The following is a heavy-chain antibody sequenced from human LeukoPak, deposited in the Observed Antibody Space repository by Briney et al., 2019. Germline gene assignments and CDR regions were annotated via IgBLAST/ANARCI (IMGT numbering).Heavy chain of an antibody. CDR2: TIPILGIA. J-gene: IGHJ4*02. CDR1: GGTFSSYA. D-gene: IGHD2-15*01. V-gene: IGHV1-69*04. Sequence: ASVKVSCKASGGTFSSYAISWVRQAPGQGLEWMGRTIPILGIANYAQKFQGRVTITADKSTSTAYMELSSLRSEDTAVYYCATKGGSYCSGGSCYDYWGQGTLVTVSS. CDR3: ATKGGSYCSGGSCYDY.